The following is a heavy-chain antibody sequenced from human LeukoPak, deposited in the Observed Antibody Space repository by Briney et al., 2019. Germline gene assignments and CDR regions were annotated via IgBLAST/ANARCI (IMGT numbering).Heavy chain of an antibody. V-gene: IGHV4-39*07. CDR3: ARVRMKPAKYADY. CDR2: IYYSGST. CDR1: GGSISSSSYY. J-gene: IGHJ4*02. D-gene: IGHD2-15*01. Sequence: PSETLSLTCTVSGGSISSSSYYWGWIRQPPGKGLEWIGSIYYSGSTYYNPSLKSRVTISVDTSKNQFSLKLSSVTAADTAVYYCARVRMKPAKYADYWGQGTLVTVSS.